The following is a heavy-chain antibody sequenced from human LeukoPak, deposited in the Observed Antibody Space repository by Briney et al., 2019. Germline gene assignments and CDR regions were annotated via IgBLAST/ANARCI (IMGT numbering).Heavy chain of an antibody. CDR1: GGSISSSSYY. J-gene: IGHJ4*02. CDR2: IYYSGST. V-gene: IGHV4-39*01. D-gene: IGHD3-16*01. CDR3: ASQRGDFDY. Sequence: RPSETLSLTCTVSGGSISSSSYYWGWIRQPPGKGLEWIGSIYYSGSTYYNPSLKSRVTISVDTSKNQFSLKLSSVTAADTAVYYCASQRGDFDYWGQGTLVTVSS.